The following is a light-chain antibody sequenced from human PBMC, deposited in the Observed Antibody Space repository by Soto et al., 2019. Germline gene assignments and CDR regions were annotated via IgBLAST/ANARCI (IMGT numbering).Light chain of an antibody. V-gene: IGKV4-1*01. CDR2: WSS. J-gene: IGKJ2*01. Sequence: DIVMTPSPDSLAVSLGERATINCTSSQSVLYSSNNKNYLAWYQQKPGQPPKLLIYWSSTRESGVPDRFSGSGSGTDFTLTISSLQAEDLAVYYCQQYYSTPQTFGQGTKLQIK. CDR1: QSVLYSSNNKNY. CDR3: QQYYSTPQT.